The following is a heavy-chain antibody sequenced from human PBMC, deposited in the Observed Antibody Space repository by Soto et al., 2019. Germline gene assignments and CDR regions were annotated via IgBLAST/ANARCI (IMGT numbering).Heavy chain of an antibody. CDR2: IITIFGPT. V-gene: IGHV1-69*14. Sequence: QVQLVQSGAEVKKPGSSVKVSCKTSGDIFSGYSISWVRQAPGQGLEWMGGIITIFGPTNYAQRFHGRVTTTADKSTSTVYMELYSLKSEDTAVYYCAKDLGSGYDPGDYWGQGTLVTVSS. CDR1: GDIFSGYS. J-gene: IGHJ4*02. D-gene: IGHD5-12*01. CDR3: AKDLGSGYDPGDY.